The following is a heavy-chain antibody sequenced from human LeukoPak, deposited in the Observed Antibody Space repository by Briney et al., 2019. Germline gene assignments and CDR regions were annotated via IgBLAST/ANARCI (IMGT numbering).Heavy chain of an antibody. CDR1: GFTVSRYY. CDR3: ARGDGYNFFDS. V-gene: IGHV3-66*01. J-gene: IGHJ4*02. Sequence: GGSLRLSCAASGFTVSRYYMSWVRPAPGKGLEWVSVFYIDGNTYYADSVRGRFTISRDNSKNTIYLQMNSLRAEDTAVYYCARGDGYNFFDSWGQGTLVTVSS. D-gene: IGHD5-24*01. CDR2: FYIDGNT.